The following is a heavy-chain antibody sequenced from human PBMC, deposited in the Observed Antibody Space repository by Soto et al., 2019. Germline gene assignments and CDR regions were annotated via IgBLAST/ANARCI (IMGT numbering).Heavy chain of an antibody. CDR1: GYTFTNYG. CDR2: ISAYNGNT. V-gene: IGHV1-18*01. Sequence: GASVKVSCKASGYTFTNYGISWVRQAPGQGLEWMGWISAYNGNTNYAQKLQGRVTMTTETSTRTAYMELRSLRSDDTAVYYCARARVAYLAPSDAFDIWGQGTMVTVSS. D-gene: IGHD3-16*01. CDR3: ARARVAYLAPSDAFDI. J-gene: IGHJ3*02.